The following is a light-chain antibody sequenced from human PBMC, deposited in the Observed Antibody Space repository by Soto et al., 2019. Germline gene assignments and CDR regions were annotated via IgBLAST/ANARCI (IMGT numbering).Light chain of an antibody. CDR2: DVS. Sequence: QSALTQPASVSGSPGQSITISCTGTSSDIGGYNYVSWYQQHPGKAHKLMIYDVSNRPSGVSNRFSGSKSGNTASLTISGLQAEDEADYYCSSYTSSRSYVFGTGTKLTVL. CDR1: SSDIGGYNY. J-gene: IGLJ1*01. V-gene: IGLV2-14*01. CDR3: SSYTSSRSYV.